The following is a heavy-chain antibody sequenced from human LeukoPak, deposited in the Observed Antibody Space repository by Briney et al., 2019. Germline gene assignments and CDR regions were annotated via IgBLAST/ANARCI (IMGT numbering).Heavy chain of an antibody. CDR3: ARGRRDGYNFDY. D-gene: IGHD5-24*01. Sequence: SETLSLTCTVSGGSINSGGYYWSWIRQHPGKGLEWIGYIYYSGSTYYNPSLKSRITISLDTSKNQFSLKLSSVTAADTAVYYCARGRRDGYNFDYLGQGTLVTASS. V-gene: IGHV4-31*03. CDR2: IYYSGST. J-gene: IGHJ4*02. CDR1: GGSINSGGYY.